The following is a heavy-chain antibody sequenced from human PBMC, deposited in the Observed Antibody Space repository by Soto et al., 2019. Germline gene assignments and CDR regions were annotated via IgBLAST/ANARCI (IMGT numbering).Heavy chain of an antibody. J-gene: IGHJ4*02. Sequence: QIQLVQSGPEVKNPGASVKVSCKASGYTFRNYGITWVRQAPGQGLEWLGWINAYNGNTNYAQTLQGRVIMTTDTSTRIAYMELRSLRSDDTAVYYCARAIAGGYGRTTLDYWGQGTLVTASS. D-gene: IGHD5-18*01. V-gene: IGHV1-18*01. CDR3: ARAIAGGYGRTTLDY. CDR1: GYTFRNYG. CDR2: INAYNGNT.